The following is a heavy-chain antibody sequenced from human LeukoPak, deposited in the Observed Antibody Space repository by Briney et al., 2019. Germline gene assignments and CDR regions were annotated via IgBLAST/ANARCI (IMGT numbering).Heavy chain of an antibody. CDR2: VYYSGST. CDR3: ARVTGYMTEDYFDY. V-gene: IGHV4-59*01. Sequence: SETVSLTCAVYGGSFSGYYWSWIRQPPGKGLEWIGYVYYSGSTNYNPSLKSRVTISVDTSKNQFSLRLSSVTAADTAVYYCARVTGYMTEDYFDYWGQGTLITVSS. CDR1: GGSFSGYY. D-gene: IGHD6-13*01. J-gene: IGHJ4*02.